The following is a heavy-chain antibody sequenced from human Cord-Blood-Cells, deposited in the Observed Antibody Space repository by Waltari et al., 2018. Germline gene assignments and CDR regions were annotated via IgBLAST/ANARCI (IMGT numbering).Heavy chain of an antibody. D-gene: IGHD2-15*01. CDR3: ARDGLGGGNFDY. CDR2: IYYSGST. CDR1: GGSISSYY. Sequence: QVQLQESGPGLVKPSETLSLTCTVSGGSISSYYWSWIRQPPGKGLEWIGYIYYSGSTNYHPSLKSPVTISGDTSKNQFSLKLSSVTAADTAVYYCARDGLGGGNFDYWGQGTLVTVSS. J-gene: IGHJ4*02. V-gene: IGHV4-59*01.